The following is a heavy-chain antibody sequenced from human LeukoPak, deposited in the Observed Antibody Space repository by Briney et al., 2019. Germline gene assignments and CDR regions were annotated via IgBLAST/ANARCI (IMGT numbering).Heavy chain of an antibody. V-gene: IGHV3-21*01. J-gene: IGHJ3*02. D-gene: IGHD2-21*02. CDR2: ISSSSSYI. CDR3: ARTLAYCGGDCYGHAFDI. CDR1: GFTFSSYS. Sequence: PGGSLRLSCAASGFTFSSYSMTWVRQAPGKGLEWVSSISSSSSYIYYADSLKGRFTISRDNAKNSLYLQMNSLRAEDTAVYYCARTLAYCGGDCYGHAFDIWGQGTMVTVSS.